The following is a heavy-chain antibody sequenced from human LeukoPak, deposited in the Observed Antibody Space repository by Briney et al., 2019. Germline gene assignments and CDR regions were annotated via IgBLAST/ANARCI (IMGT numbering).Heavy chain of an antibody. CDR1: GYTFTSYD. CDR2: MNPNSGNT. V-gene: IGHV1-8*01. CDR3: ARGCRSGCFDP. D-gene: IGHD3-10*01. J-gene: IGHJ5*02. Sequence: WASVKVSCKTSGYTFTSYDINGVRQATGRGLEGMGWMNPNSGNTGYAQKFQGRVTMTRNTSISTAYMELSSLRSEDTAVYYCARGCRSGCFDPWGQGTLVTVSS.